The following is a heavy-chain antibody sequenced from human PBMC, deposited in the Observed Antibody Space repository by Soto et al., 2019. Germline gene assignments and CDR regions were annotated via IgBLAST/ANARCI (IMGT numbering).Heavy chain of an antibody. CDR3: AKDYTSGWYVPDYFHY. CDR2: ISGSGGST. CDR1: GFTFSSYA. J-gene: IGHJ4*02. D-gene: IGHD6-19*01. Sequence: GGSLRLSCSASGFTFSSYAMHWVRQAPGKGLEYVSAISGSGGSTYYADSVKGRFTISRDNSKNTLYLQMNSLRAEDTAVYYCAKDYTSGWYVPDYFHYWGQGTLVTVSS. V-gene: IGHV3-64*04.